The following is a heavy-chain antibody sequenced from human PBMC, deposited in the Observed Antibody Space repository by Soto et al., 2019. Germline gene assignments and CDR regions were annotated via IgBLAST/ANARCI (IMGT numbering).Heavy chain of an antibody. CDR3: ARDCPTGDGYYYGMDV. J-gene: IGHJ6*02. Sequence: ASVKVFCKASGYTFTSYYMHWVRQAPGQGLEWMGIINPSGGSTSYAQKFQGRVTMTRDTSTSTVYMELSSLRSEDTAVYYCARDCPTGDGYYYGMDVWGQGTTVTVSS. CDR1: GYTFTSYY. D-gene: IGHD7-27*01. V-gene: IGHV1-46*01. CDR2: INPSGGST.